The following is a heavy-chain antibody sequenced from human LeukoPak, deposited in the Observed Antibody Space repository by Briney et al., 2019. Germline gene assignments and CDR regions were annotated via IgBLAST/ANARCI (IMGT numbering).Heavy chain of an antibody. V-gene: IGHV4-38-2*02. Sequence: SSETLSLTCTVSGYSISSDYYWGWIRQPPGKGLEWIGSIHRSGSTYYNPSLEGRVTISVDTSKNQFSLMLSSVTAADTAVYYCARDVGATVHGYWGQGTLVTVSS. J-gene: IGHJ4*02. D-gene: IGHD1-26*01. CDR2: IHRSGST. CDR1: GYSISSDYY. CDR3: ARDVGATVHGY.